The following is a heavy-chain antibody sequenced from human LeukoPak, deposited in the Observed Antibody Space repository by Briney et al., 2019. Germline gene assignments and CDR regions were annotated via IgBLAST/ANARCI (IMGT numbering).Heavy chain of an antibody. CDR2: VSPTGSTT. V-gene: IGHV3-74*01. D-gene: IGHD6-6*01. CDR3: ARGPNSNWSGLDF. J-gene: IGHJ4*02. Sequence: GGSLRLSCTASGFSFSGHWMHWARQLPGKGLVWVSRVSPTGSTTSYADSVKGRFTVSRDNAKNTLYLQVSNLRAEDTAVYYCARGPNSNWSGLDFWGQGTLLTVSS. CDR1: GFSFSGHW.